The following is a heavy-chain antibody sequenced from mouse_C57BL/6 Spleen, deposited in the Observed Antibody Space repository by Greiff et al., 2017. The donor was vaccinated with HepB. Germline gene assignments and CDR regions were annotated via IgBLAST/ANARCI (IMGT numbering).Heavy chain of an antibody. CDR2: IHPNSGST. J-gene: IGHJ4*01. Sequence: QVQLQQSGAELVKPGASVKLSCKASGYTFTSYWMHWVKQRPGQGLEWIGMIHPNSGSTNYNEKFKSKATLTVDKSSSTAYMQLSILTSEDSAVYYCARKDLDYAIDYWGQGTSVTVSS. CDR3: ARKDLDYAIDY. CDR1: GYTFTSYW. V-gene: IGHV1-64*01.